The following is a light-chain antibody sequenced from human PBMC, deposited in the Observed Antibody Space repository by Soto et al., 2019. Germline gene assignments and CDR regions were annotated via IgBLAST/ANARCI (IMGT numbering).Light chain of an antibody. CDR2: GAS. CDR3: QQYDRWPVT. J-gene: IGKJ4*01. CDR1: QSVTTN. V-gene: IGKV3-15*01. Sequence: EVVMTQSPATLSMSPGERVTFSCRASQSVTTNLAWYQHKPGQSTRLLLSGASTGASGIPPRFSGSGSGTEFTLTIDRLQSADFAVYYCQQYDRWPVTFGGGTKVEL.